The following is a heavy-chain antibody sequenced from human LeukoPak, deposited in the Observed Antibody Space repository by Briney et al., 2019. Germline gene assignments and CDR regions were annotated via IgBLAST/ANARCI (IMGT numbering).Heavy chain of an antibody. V-gene: IGHV3-7*03. CDR3: AKGSYYDSSGSFYFDY. J-gene: IGHJ4*02. Sequence: GGSLRLSCAVSGFTFSGFWMSWSRQAPGKGLECVASINSDGSEGYYADVVKGRFTISRDNAKNSLYLQINSLRAEDTAVYYCAKGSYYDSSGSFYFDYWGQGTLVTVSS. D-gene: IGHD3-22*01. CDR1: GFTFSGFW. CDR2: INSDGSEG.